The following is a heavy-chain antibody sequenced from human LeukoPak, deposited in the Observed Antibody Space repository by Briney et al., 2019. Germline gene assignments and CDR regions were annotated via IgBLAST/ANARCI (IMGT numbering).Heavy chain of an antibody. J-gene: IGHJ5*02. CDR3: ARGVAARRSYNWFDP. CDR2: IYYSGST. CDR1: GGSISRYY. Sequence: SETLSLTCTVSGGSISRYYWSWIRQPPGKGLEWIGYIYYSGSTNYNPSLKSRVTISVDTSKNQFSLKLSSVTAADTAVYYCARGVAARRSYNWFDPWGQGTLVTVSS. D-gene: IGHD6-6*01. V-gene: IGHV4-59*01.